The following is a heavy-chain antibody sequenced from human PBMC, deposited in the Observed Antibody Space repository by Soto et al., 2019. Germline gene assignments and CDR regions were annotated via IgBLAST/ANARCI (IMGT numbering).Heavy chain of an antibody. CDR3: ARHTALEYYDFWSGTPGGDYYYGMDV. CDR2: IYYSGST. D-gene: IGHD3-3*01. V-gene: IGHV4-39*01. CDR1: GGSISSSSYY. Sequence: SETLSLTCTVSGGSISSSSYYWGWIRQPPGKGLEWIGSIYYSGSTYYNPSLKSRVTISVDTSKNQFSLKLSSVTAADTAVYYCARHTALEYYDFWSGTPGGDYYYGMDVCGQGHTVTGSS. J-gene: IGHJ6*02.